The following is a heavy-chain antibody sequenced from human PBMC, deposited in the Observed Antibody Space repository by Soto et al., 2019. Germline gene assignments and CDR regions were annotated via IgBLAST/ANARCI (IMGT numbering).Heavy chain of an antibody. V-gene: IGHV3-23*01. CDR3: TKKGNGNHTFDT. CDR2: VTATGSDT. Sequence: GGSLRLSCAASGFTFSTYPMIWVRQAPEKGLEWVSGVTATGSDTYYADSVKGRFTISRDNSKNTLYLQMNSLRAEDTALYYCTKKGNGNHTFDTWGQGTKVTVSS. J-gene: IGHJ3*02. D-gene: IGHD2-8*01. CDR1: GFTFSTYP.